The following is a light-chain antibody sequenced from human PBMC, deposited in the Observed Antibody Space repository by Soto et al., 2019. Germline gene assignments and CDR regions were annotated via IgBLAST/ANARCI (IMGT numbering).Light chain of an antibody. CDR1: QSISNW. V-gene: IGKV1-5*01. Sequence: DIQMTQSPSTLSASVGDRVTITCRASQSISNWLAWYQQKPGKAPKLLIYDVSTLESGVPSRFSGRGSGTEFILTIRSLQPDDFATYYCQQYNSAFLTFGGGTKVDIK. CDR2: DVS. J-gene: IGKJ4*01. CDR3: QQYNSAFLT.